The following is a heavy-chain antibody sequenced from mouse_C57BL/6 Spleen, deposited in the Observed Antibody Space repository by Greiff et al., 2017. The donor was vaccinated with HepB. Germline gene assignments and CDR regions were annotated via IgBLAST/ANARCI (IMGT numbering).Heavy chain of an antibody. D-gene: IGHD1-1*01. CDR1: GYSITSGYY. CDR3: ATSTVVLDY. CDR2: ISYDGSN. V-gene: IGHV3-6*01. J-gene: IGHJ2*01. Sequence: DVQLQESGPGLVKPSQSLSLTCSVTGYSITSGYYWNWIRQFPGNKLEWMGYISYDGSNNYNPSLKNRISITRDTSKNQFFLKLNSVTTEDTATYYCATSTVVLDYWGQGTTLTVSS.